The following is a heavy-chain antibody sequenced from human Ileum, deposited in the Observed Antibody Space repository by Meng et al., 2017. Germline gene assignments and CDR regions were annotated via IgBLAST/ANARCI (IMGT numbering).Heavy chain of an antibody. Sequence: GESLKISCAASGFTFSTYWMHWVRQVPGKGLVWVSRINTDESSKTYADSVKGRFTISRDNVKNTLYLQMNSLRAEDTAVYYCARDSPAVGASADYWGQGTLVTVSS. V-gene: IGHV3-74*01. D-gene: IGHD1-26*01. CDR3: ARDSPAVGASADY. J-gene: IGHJ4*02. CDR2: INTDESSK. CDR1: GFTFSTYW.